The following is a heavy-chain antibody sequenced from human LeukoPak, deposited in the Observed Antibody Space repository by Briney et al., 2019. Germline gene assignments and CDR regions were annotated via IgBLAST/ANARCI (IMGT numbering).Heavy chain of an antibody. D-gene: IGHD6-19*01. CDR3: ARGTVAGPKGYYYYGMDV. CDR1: GGTFISYA. CDR2: IIPIFGTA. V-gene: IGHV1-69*05. Sequence: SVKVSCKASGGTFISYAISWVRQAPGQGLEWMGGIIPIFGTANYAQKLQGRVTMTTDTSTSTAYMELRSLRSDDTAVYYCARGTVAGPKGYYYYGMDVWGQGTTVTVSS. J-gene: IGHJ6*02.